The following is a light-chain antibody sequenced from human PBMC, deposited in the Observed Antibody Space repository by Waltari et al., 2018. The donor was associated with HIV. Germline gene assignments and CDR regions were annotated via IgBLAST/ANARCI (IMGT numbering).Light chain of an antibody. J-gene: IGLJ2*01. V-gene: IGLV3-21*04. CDR1: NIGSKS. CDR2: YES. CDR3: QVWDSSSDHPVV. Sequence: SYVLTQPPSVSVAPGKTARITCGGNNIGSKSVHWYQQKPGQAPVLVIYYESDRPSGIPERFSGSNSGNTATLTISRVEAGDEADYYCQVWDSSSDHPVVFGGGTKLTVL.